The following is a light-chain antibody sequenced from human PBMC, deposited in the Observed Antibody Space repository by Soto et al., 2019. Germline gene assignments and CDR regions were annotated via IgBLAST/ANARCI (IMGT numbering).Light chain of an antibody. CDR1: QSVSSSY. CDR2: GAS. J-gene: IGKJ4*01. CDR3: QQYPSSPLT. Sequence: MEWTQSPSTLSLWPSGRVSLSFMASQSVSSSYLAWYQQRPGQAPRLLIYGASSRATGIPDRFSGSGSGTDFTLTISTLEPQDFALYYCQQYPSSPLTFGGGTKVDIK. V-gene: IGKV3-20*01.